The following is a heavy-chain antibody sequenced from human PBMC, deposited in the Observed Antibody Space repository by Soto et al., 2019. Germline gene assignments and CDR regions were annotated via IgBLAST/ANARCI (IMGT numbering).Heavy chain of an antibody. CDR3: TTTMDHDAFDI. J-gene: IGHJ3*02. Sequence: PGGSLRLSCTASGFTFGAYAMSWVRQAPGKGLEWVGFISSKAYGGTTEYAASVKGRFTISRDESKSIAYLQMNSLKTEDTAVYYCTTTMDHDAFDIWGQGTMVTVSS. D-gene: IGHD3-10*01. CDR1: GFTFGAYA. CDR2: ISSKAYGGTT. V-gene: IGHV3-49*04.